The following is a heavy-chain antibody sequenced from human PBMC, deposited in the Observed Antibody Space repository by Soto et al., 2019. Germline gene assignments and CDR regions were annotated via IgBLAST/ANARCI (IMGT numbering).Heavy chain of an antibody. V-gene: IGHV6-1*01. D-gene: IGHD1-1*01. CDR2: TYYRSKWYS. J-gene: IGHJ6*02. Sequence: QVQLQQSGPGLVKPSQTLSLTCAISGDNVSSTSAAWNWIRQSPSRGLEWLGRTYYRSKWYSDHALSVKRRITVNADTSRNAFYLQLDSVTPEDTAVYYCARGERYVYGYYGMDLWGQGTTVTVSS. CDR1: GDNVSSTSAA. CDR3: ARGERYVYGYYGMDL.